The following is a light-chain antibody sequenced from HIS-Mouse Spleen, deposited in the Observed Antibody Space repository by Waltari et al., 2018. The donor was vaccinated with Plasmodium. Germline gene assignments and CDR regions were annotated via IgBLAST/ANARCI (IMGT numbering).Light chain of an antibody. CDR2: LGS. CDR1: QRLLHSNGYNY. V-gene: IGKV2-28*01. CDR3: MQALQTPLT. J-gene: IGKJ4*01. Sequence: DIVMTQSPLSLPVTPREPASISSRSRQRLLHSNGYNYLDWYLQKPGQSPQHLIYLGSNRGSGVPDRFSGSRSGTDFTLKISRVEAEDVGVYYCMQALQTPLTFGGGTKVEIK.